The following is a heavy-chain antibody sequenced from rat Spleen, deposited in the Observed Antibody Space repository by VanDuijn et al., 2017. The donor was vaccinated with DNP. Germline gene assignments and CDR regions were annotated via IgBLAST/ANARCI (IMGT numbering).Heavy chain of an antibody. CDR1: GYTFTTYY. J-gene: IGHJ1*01. D-gene: IGHD1-4*01. CDR3: ARRRLPYWYFDF. CDR2: INTGSGGT. Sequence: QVQLQQSGAELAKPDSSVKISCRASGYTFTTYYITWIKQTTGQGREYLGYINTGSGGTNYNEKFRGKATLTVDTSSSTAFMQLSSLTPDDSAVYYCARRRLPYWYFDFWGPGTMVTVSS. V-gene: IGHV1-43*01.